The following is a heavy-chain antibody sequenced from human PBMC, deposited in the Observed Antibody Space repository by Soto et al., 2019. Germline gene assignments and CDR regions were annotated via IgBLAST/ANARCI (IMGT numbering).Heavy chain of an antibody. CDR1: GGFVSSGSYY. Sequence: QVQLQQWGAGLLKPSETLSLTCAVYGGFVSSGSYYWSWLRQPPGKGLEWIGEMIHSGGTHFNPYLKSRVTISVDTPKNPFSLKMSSVTAADTALYYCARVERGTATPVVDAFDIWGPGTMVTVSS. CDR3: ARVERGTATPVVDAFDI. CDR2: MIHSGGT. V-gene: IGHV4-34*12. D-gene: IGHD2-21*02. J-gene: IGHJ3*02.